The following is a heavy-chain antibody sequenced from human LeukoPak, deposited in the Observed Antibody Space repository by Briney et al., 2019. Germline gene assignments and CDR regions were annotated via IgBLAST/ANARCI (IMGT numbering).Heavy chain of an antibody. D-gene: IGHD3-3*01. V-gene: IGHV3-21*01. CDR3: ARDRPTIFGVVGYYYYGMDV. CDR2: ISSSSSYI. J-gene: IGHJ6*02. CDR1: GFTFSSYR. Sequence: GGSLRLSCAASGFTFSSYRMNWVRQAPGKGLEWVSSISSSSSYIYYADSVKGRFTISRDNAKNSLYLQMNSLRAEDTAVYYCARDRPTIFGVVGYYYYGMDVWGQGTTVTVSS.